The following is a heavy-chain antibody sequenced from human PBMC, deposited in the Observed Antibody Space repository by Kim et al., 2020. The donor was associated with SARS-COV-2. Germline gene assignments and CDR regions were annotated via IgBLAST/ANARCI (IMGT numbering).Heavy chain of an antibody. V-gene: IGHV4-4*02. J-gene: IGHJ5*02. CDR3: ARKKYDFWSITWFDP. CDR2: IYHSGST. Sequence: SETLSLTCAVSGGSISSSNWWSWVRQPPGKGLEWIGEIYHSGSTNYNPSLKSRVTISVDKSKNQFSLKLSSVTAADTAVYYCARKKYDFWSITWFDPWGQGTLVTVSS. CDR1: GGSISSSNW. D-gene: IGHD3-3*01.